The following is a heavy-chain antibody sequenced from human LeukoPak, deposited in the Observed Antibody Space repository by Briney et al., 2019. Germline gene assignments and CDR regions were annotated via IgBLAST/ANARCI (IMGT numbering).Heavy chain of an antibody. CDR1: GFTFSTYS. J-gene: IGHJ4*02. D-gene: IGHD4-11*01. V-gene: IGHV3-21*01. CDR2: ICSSSSYI. Sequence: GGSLRLSCAASGFTFSTYSMNWVRQAPGKGLEWVSSICSSSSYIYYADSVMGRFTISRDNAKNSLYLQMNSLRAEDTAVYYCARDRTAVKVFDYWGQGTLVTVSS. CDR3: ARDRTAVKVFDY.